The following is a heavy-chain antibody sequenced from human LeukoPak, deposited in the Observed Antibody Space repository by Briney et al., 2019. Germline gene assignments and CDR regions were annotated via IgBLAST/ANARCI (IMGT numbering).Heavy chain of an antibody. J-gene: IGHJ4*02. CDR1: GFTFSGYA. V-gene: IGHV3-23*01. CDR2: ISGSGDTT. D-gene: IGHD2-2*01. CDR3: ARTPQQHCTSTTCYPDY. Sequence: GGSLRLSCAGSGFTFSGYAMSWVRQAPGQGLEWVSTISGSGDTTYYADSVRGRFTISRDNSKNTLYLQMSSLRAENTAVYYCARTPQQHCTSTTCYPDYWGRGTLVTVSS.